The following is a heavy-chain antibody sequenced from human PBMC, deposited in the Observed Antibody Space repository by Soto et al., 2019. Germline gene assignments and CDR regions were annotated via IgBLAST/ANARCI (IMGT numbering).Heavy chain of an antibody. Sequence: GGSLRLACAAPGFTFNYYAISWGRQAPGKGLEWVSAISGTGGSTYYADSAKGRFTISRDNSKNTLYLQMNSLRAEDTAVYYCAKHLADRYHFDYWGLGTLVTVSS. J-gene: IGHJ4*02. D-gene: IGHD1-1*01. V-gene: IGHV3-23*01. CDR3: AKHLADRYHFDY. CDR2: ISGTGGST. CDR1: GFTFNYYA.